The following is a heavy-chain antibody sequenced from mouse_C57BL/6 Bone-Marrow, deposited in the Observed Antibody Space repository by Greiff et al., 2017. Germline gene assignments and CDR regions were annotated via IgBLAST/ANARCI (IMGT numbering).Heavy chain of an antibody. Sequence: EVKLMESGAELVRPGSSVTMSCTTSGYTITSDGINWVKQRPGQGLEWIGYIYIGNGYTEYAAKFKGKATLTSDTSSNTAYLQPSSLPSEDSALXFFASEWGLWFSYWGQGTLVTVSA. J-gene: IGHJ3*01. V-gene: IGHV1-58*01. CDR3: ASEWGLWFSY. CDR2: IYIGNGYT. D-gene: IGHD1-3*01. CDR1: GYTITSDG.